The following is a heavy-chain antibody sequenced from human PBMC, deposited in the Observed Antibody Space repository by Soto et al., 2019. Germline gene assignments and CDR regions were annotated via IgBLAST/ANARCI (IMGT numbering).Heavy chain of an antibody. V-gene: IGHV3-15*01. CDR1: GFTFSHAW. CDR2: IKSKADGETK. J-gene: IGHJ5*02. CDR3: CVVKRLDQYSTSGYWFDP. D-gene: IGHD2-15*01. Sequence: GGSLRLSCAASGFTFSHAWMSWVRQAPGKGLEWVGRIKSKADGETKDYGAPVRGRFTISRDDAKDTLYLQMNSLRIEDTAVYYCCVVKRLDQYSTSGYWFDPWDPGTLVTVSS.